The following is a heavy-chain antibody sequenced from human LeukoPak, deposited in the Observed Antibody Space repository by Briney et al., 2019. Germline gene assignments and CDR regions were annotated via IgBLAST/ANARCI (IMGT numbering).Heavy chain of an antibody. Sequence: SETLSLTCTVSGGSISSYYWSWIRQPPGKGLEWIGYIYYSGSTNYNPSLKSRVTISVDTSKNQFSLKLSSVTAADTAVYYYARGPPYCSSTSCYPFFDYWGQGTLVTVSS. CDR3: ARGPPYCSSTSCYPFFDY. CDR2: IYYSGST. J-gene: IGHJ4*02. D-gene: IGHD2-2*01. CDR1: GGSISSYY. V-gene: IGHV4-59*01.